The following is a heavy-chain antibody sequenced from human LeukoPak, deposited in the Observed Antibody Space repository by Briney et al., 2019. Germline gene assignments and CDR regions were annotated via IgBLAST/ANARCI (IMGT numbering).Heavy chain of an antibody. CDR1: GYTFTGYY. J-gene: IGHJ4*02. CDR3: ARDWCSSTSCYAGREGWIDY. V-gene: IGHV1-2*02. D-gene: IGHD2-2*01. CDR2: INPNSGGT. Sequence: ASVKVSCKASGYTFTGYYMHWVRQAPGQGLEWMGWINPNSGGTNYAQKFQGRVTMTRDTSISTAYMELSRLRSDDTAVYYCARDWCSSTSCYAGREGWIDYWGQGTLVTVSS.